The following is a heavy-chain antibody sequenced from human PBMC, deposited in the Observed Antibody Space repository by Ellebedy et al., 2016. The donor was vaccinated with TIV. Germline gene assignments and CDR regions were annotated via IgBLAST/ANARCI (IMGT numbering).Heavy chain of an antibody. V-gene: IGHV1-46*01. CDR1: GYTFTSYY. CDR3: ASLAARGPTQDAFDI. CDR2: INPSGGST. Sequence: ASVKVSXXASGYTFTSYYMHWVRQAPGQGLEWMGIINPSGGSTSYAQKFQGRVTMTRDTSTSTVYMELSSLRSEDTAVYYCASLAARGPTQDAFDIWGQGTMVTVSS. D-gene: IGHD6-6*01. J-gene: IGHJ3*02.